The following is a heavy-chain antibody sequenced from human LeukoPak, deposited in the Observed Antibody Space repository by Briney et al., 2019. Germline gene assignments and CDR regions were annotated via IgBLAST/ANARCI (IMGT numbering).Heavy chain of an antibody. CDR3: ARDQAAAGTVDY. CDR1: GFTFSDHY. Sequence: GGSLRLSCAASGFTFSDHYMDWVRQAPGKGLEWVSSISSSSSYIYYADSVKGRFTISRDNAKNSLYLQMNSLRAEDTAVYYCARDQAAAGTVDYWGQGTLVTVSS. V-gene: IGHV3-21*01. D-gene: IGHD6-13*01. J-gene: IGHJ4*02. CDR2: ISSSSSYI.